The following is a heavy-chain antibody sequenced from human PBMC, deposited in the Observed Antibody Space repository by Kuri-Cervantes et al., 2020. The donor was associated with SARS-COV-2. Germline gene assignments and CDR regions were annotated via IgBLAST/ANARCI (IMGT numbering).Heavy chain of an antibody. CDR1: GFTFSSYS. Sequence: GESLKISCAASGFTFSSYSMNWVRQAPGKGLEWVSSISSSSSYIYYADSVKGRFTISRDNAKSSLYLQMNSLRAEDTAVYYCAVQSVAAHYYYGMDVWGQGTTVTVSS. CDR3: AVQSVAAHYYYGMDV. J-gene: IGHJ6*02. CDR2: ISSSSSYI. D-gene: IGHD6-6*01. V-gene: IGHV3-21*01.